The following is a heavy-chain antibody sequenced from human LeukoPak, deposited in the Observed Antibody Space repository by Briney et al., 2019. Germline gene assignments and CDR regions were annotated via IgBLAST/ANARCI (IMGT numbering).Heavy chain of an antibody. Sequence: AGGSLRLSCAASGFTFSSYWMHWVRQAPETGLVWVSRIKSDGSSTTYADSVKGRFTISRDNAKNTLYLQMNSLRAEDTAMYYCARERGAPVAGSFDYWGQGTLVTVSS. CDR3: ARERGAPVAGSFDY. V-gene: IGHV3-74*01. CDR2: IKSDGSST. D-gene: IGHD6-19*01. CDR1: GFTFSSYW. J-gene: IGHJ4*02.